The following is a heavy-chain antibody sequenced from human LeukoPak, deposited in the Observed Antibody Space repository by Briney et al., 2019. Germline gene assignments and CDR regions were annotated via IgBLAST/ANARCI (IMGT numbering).Heavy chain of an antibody. CDR3: AKDSPLRTSYHGYFDY. J-gene: IGHJ4*02. CDR1: GFTFSSYA. CDR2: LTLSGTNT. V-gene: IGHV3-23*01. D-gene: IGHD3-16*01. Sequence: PGGSLRLSCAASGFTFSSYAMSWVCQAPGKGGEWVSALTLSGTNTHYADSVKGRFTISRDVSKNTLYLQMNTLRAEDTAVYYCAKDSPLRTSYHGYFDYWGQGTLVTVSP.